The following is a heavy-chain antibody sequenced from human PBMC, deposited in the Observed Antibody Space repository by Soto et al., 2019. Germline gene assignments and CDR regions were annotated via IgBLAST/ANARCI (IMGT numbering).Heavy chain of an antibody. D-gene: IGHD2-8*01. CDR2: ISGSGGST. CDR1: GFTFSSYA. Sequence: GGSLRLSCAASGFTFSSYAMSWVRQAPGKGLEWVSAISGSGGSTYYADSVKGRFTISRDNSKNTLYLQMNSLRAEDTAVYYCAKTHHLDCTNGVCHRVFDYWGQGTLVTVSS. CDR3: AKTHHLDCTNGVCHRVFDY. J-gene: IGHJ4*02. V-gene: IGHV3-23*01.